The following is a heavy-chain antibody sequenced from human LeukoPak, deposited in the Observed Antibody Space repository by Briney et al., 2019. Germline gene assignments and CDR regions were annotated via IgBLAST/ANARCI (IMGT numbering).Heavy chain of an antibody. CDR1: GFTFSSYA. CDR2: ISGSGGST. Sequence: GGSLRLSCAASGFTFSSYAMSWVRQAPGKGLEWVSAISGSGGSTYYADSVKGRFTISRDNAKNTLYLQMNSLRAEDTAVYYCARVLRYFDGEFDYWGQGTLVTVSS. D-gene: IGHD3-9*01. CDR3: ARVLRYFDGEFDY. J-gene: IGHJ4*02. V-gene: IGHV3-23*01.